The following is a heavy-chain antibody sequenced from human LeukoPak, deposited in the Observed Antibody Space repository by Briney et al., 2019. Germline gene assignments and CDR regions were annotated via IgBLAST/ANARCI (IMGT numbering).Heavy chain of an antibody. CDR2: IIPIFGTA. D-gene: IGHD6-13*01. V-gene: IGHV1-69*06. CDR3: ARGGRIGAAAKGGYYYGMDV. J-gene: IGHJ6*04. CDR1: GGTFSSYA. Sequence: GASVKVSCKASGGTFSSYAISWVRQAPGQGLEWMGGIIPIFGTANYAQKFQGRVTITADKSTSTAYMELSSLRSEDTAVYYCARGGRIGAAAKGGYYYGMDVWGKGTTVTVSS.